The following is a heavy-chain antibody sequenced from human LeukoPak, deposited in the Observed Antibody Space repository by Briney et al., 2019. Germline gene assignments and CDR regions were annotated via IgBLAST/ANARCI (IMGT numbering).Heavy chain of an antibody. Sequence: PLETLSLTCAVYGGSFSGYYWSWIRQPPGKGLEWIGEINHSGSTNYNPSLKSRVTISVDTSKNQFSLKLSSVTAADTAVYYCARERRDGYSDAFDIWGQGTMVTVSS. V-gene: IGHV4-34*01. CDR1: GGSFSGYY. J-gene: IGHJ3*02. CDR2: INHSGST. CDR3: ARERRDGYSDAFDI. D-gene: IGHD5-24*01.